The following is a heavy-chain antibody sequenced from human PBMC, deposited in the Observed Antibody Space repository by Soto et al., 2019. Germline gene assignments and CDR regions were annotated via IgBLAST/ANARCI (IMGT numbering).Heavy chain of an antibody. CDR2: IYFTGNT. D-gene: IGHD6-25*01. CDR1: GGSITSSSHF. CDR3: AGQTFTIAAASYGRSNWFDP. Sequence: PSETLSLTCSASGGSITSSSHFWGWVRQPPAKGLEWIGTIYFTGNTYYTPSLKSRLTMSIDTSKNEFSLRLNSVTAADTAVYYCAGQTFTIAAASYGRSNWFDPWGPGTLVTVSS. J-gene: IGHJ5*02. V-gene: IGHV4-39*01.